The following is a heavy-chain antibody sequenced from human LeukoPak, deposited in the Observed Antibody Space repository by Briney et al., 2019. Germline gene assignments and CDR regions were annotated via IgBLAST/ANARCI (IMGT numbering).Heavy chain of an antibody. CDR1: GITLGTYW. J-gene: IGHJ4*02. CDR3: VRGYDSSGYYGDDF. CDR2: IKEDGSEK. D-gene: IGHD3-22*01. V-gene: IGHV3-7*04. Sequence: GGSLRLSWAASGITLGTYWMSWVRQAPGKGLEWVANIKEDGSEKYHVDSVKGRFTISRHNAKNSLYPQMNSLRAQDTAFYCCVRGYDSSGYYGDDFWGQGTLVTVSS.